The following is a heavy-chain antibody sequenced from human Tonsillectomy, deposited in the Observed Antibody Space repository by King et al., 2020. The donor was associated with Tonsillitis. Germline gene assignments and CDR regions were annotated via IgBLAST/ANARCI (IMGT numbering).Heavy chain of an antibody. CDR2: SNPTSGGT. Sequence: VQLVQSGAEVKKPGASVKVSCKASGYTFTGYYIHWVRQAPGQGLEWMGWSNPTSGGTNYAQKFQGRVTMTRDTSISTAYMELSRLRSDDTAVYYCASDAYCGGDCATPDVWGRGTTVSVSS. J-gene: IGHJ6*04. V-gene: IGHV1-2*02. CDR1: GYTFTGYY. D-gene: IGHD2-21*01. CDR3: ASDAYCGGDCATPDV.